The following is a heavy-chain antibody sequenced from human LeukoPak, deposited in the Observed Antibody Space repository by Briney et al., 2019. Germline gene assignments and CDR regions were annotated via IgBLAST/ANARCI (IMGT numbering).Heavy chain of an antibody. CDR1: GFTFSSYS. Sequence: GGSLRLSCAVSGFTFSSYSMNWVRQAPGKGLEWVSSISSSSSYIYYADSVRGRFTISRDNARHTLYLQMNSLRAEDTAVYYCARASTTVPNLLDYWGQGTLVTVSS. CDR3: ARASTTVPNLLDY. CDR2: ISSSSSYI. J-gene: IGHJ4*02. V-gene: IGHV3-21*01. D-gene: IGHD4-17*01.